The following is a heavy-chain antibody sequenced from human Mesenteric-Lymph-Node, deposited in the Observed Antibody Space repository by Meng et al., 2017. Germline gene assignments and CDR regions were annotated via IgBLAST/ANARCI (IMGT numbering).Heavy chain of an antibody. CDR3: ARDQWAITMIVVPTDAFDI. V-gene: IGHV1-2*02. D-gene: IGHD3-22*01. Sequence: GESLKISCKASGYTFTGYYMHWVRQAPGQGLEWMGWINPNSGGTNYAQKFQGRVTMIRDTSISTAYMELSRLRSDDTAVYYCARDQWAITMIVVPTDAFDIWGQGTMVTVSS. J-gene: IGHJ3*02. CDR1: GYTFTGYY. CDR2: INPNSGGT.